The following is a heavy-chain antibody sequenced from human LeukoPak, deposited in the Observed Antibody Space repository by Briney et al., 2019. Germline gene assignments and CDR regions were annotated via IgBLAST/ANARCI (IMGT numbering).Heavy chain of an antibody. CDR2: IYYSGST. CDR1: SGSISSYY. Sequence: PSETLSLTCTVSSGSISSYYWSWIRQPPGKGLEWIGYIYYSGSTNYNPSLKSRVTISVDTSKNQFPLKLSSVTAADTAVYYCAGGRYYYDSSGYYWGQGTLVTVSS. CDR3: AGGRYYYDSSGYY. J-gene: IGHJ4*02. D-gene: IGHD3-22*01. V-gene: IGHV4-59*08.